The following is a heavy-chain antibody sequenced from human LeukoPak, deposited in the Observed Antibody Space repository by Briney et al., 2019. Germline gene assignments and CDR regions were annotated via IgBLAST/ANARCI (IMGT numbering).Heavy chain of an antibody. V-gene: IGHV4-39*01. CDR1: GGSISSSSYY. D-gene: IGHD2-2*01. CDR2: IYYSGST. Sequence: SETLSLTCTVSGGSISSSSYYWGWIRQPPGKGLEWIGSIYYSGSTYYNPSLKSRVTISVGTSKNQFSLKLSSVTAADTAVYYCARHVNQDIVVVPAAIEDYWGQGTLVTVSS. J-gene: IGHJ4*02. CDR3: ARHVNQDIVVVPAAIEDY.